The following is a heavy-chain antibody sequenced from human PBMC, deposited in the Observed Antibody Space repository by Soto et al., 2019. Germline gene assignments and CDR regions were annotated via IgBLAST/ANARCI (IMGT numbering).Heavy chain of an antibody. CDR3: ARRWGYAFDI. V-gene: IGHV4-59*08. D-gene: IGHD1-26*01. CDR1: GGSISSYY. J-gene: IGHJ3*02. Sequence: QVQLQESGPGLVKPSETLSLTCTVSGGSISSYYWSWIRQPPGKGLEWIGYIYYSGSTNYNPSLKRRVTISVDTSKNQFSLKLSSVIAADTAVYYCARRWGYAFDIWGQGTMVTVSS. CDR2: IYYSGST.